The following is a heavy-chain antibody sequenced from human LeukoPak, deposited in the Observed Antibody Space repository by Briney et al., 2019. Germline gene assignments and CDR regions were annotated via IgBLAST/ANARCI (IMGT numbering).Heavy chain of an antibody. J-gene: IGHJ4*02. V-gene: IGHV4-34*01. CDR3: ARDRGYSGCDSYFDY. CDR1: GGSFSGYY. Sequence: SETLSLTCAVYGGSFSGYYWSWIRQPPGKGLEWIGEINHSGSTNYNPSLKSRVTISVDTSKNQFSLKLSSVTAADTAVYYCARDRGYSGCDSYFDYWGQGTLVTVSS. CDR2: INHSGST. D-gene: IGHD5-12*01.